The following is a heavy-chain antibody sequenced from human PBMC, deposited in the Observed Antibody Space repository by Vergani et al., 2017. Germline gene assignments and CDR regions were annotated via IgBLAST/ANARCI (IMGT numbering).Heavy chain of an antibody. J-gene: IGHJ4*02. Sequence: VQLLESGGGLVQPGGSLRLSCAASGFTFSSYGMHWVRQAPGKGLEWVAVIWYDGSNKYYADSVKGRFTISRDNSKNTLYLQMNSLRAEDTAVYYCARGRYQLLYDLALRGPLNFDYWGQGTLVTVSS. V-gene: IGHV3-33*08. CDR3: ARGRYQLLYDLALRGPLNFDY. CDR1: GFTFSSYG. D-gene: IGHD2-2*02. CDR2: IWYDGSNK.